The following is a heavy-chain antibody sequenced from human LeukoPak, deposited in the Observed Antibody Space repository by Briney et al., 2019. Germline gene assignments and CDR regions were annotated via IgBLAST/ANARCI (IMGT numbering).Heavy chain of an antibody. CDR2: IIPILGIA. CDR3: AGSYCSSTSCYHYYYGMDV. V-gene: IGHV1-69*04. J-gene: IGHJ6*02. CDR1: GGTFSSYA. Sequence: ASVKVSCKASGGTFSSYAISWVRQAPGQGLEWMGRIIPILGIANYAQKFQGRVTITADKSTSTAYMELSSLRSEDTAVYYCAGSYCSSTSCYHYYYGMDVWGQGTTVTVSS. D-gene: IGHD2-2*01.